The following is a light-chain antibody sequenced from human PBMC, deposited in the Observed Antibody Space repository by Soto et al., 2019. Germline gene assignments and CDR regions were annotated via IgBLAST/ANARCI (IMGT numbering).Light chain of an antibody. J-gene: IGLJ2*01. CDR3: SSTSFTGNFDIVV. Sequence: QSALTQPASVSGSPGQSITISCTGITSDLGNYNFVSWYEVHPGKAPKLLMYEVNKRPSGVSDRFSGSKSGNTASLTISGLQPEDEADYYCSSTSFTGNFDIVVFGGGTKLTVL. V-gene: IGLV2-14*01. CDR1: TSDLGNYNF. CDR2: EVN.